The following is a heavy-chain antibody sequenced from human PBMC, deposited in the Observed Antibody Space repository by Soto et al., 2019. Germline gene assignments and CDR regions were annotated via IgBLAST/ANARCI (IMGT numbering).Heavy chain of an antibody. CDR3: ARDRDDYGSGNYYNRIDF. D-gene: IGHD3-10*01. J-gene: IGHJ4*02. Sequence: QVPLVQSGAAVKKPGSSVKVSCKASGGIFSTYAISWLRQAPGQGLEWMGGIIPLFGTPNYAQRFQGRVTITADESTSTAYMELSRLRSEDTAVYYCARDRDDYGSGNYYNRIDFWGQGTLVTVSS. V-gene: IGHV1-69*01. CDR2: IIPLFGTP. CDR1: GGIFSTYA.